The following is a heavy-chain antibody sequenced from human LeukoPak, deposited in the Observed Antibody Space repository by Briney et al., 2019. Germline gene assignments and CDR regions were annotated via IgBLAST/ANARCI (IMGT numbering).Heavy chain of an antibody. CDR1: GYTFTSYA. J-gene: IGHJ4*02. CDR2: INAGKGNT. Sequence: ASVKVSCTASGYTFTSYAMHWVRQAPGQRLEWMGWINAGKGNTKYSQKFQGRVTITRDTSASTAYMELSSLRSEDTAVYYCARDLRAVAGTGLGYWGQGTLVTVSS. CDR3: ARDLRAVAGTGLGY. D-gene: IGHD6-19*01. V-gene: IGHV1-3*01.